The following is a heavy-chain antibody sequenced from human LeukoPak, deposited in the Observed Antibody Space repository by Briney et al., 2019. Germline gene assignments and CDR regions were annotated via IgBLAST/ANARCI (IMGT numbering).Heavy chain of an antibody. Sequence: SQTLCLTCAASGFSISSGGYSWSWIRQPPGKGLEWLGYIYHSGSTYYNPSLKSRVTISVDRSKNQYSLKLSSVTAADTAVYYCARVWQQLVLDYWGQGTLVTVSS. CDR1: GFSISSGGYS. V-gene: IGHV4-30-2*01. CDR2: IYHSGST. CDR3: ARVWQQLVLDY. J-gene: IGHJ4*02. D-gene: IGHD6-13*01.